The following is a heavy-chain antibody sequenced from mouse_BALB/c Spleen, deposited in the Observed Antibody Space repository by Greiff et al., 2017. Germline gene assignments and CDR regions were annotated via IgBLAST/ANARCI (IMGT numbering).Heavy chain of an antibody. CDR1: GYAFSSYW. D-gene: IGHD1-1*01. V-gene: IGHV1-4*01. Sequence: VQLQESGAELVRPGSSVKISCKASGYAFSSYWMHWVKQRPGQGLEWIGYINPSTGYTEYNQKFKDKATLTADKSSSTAYMQLSSLTSEDSAVYYCAREVYYGSSPFAYWGQGTLVTVSA. CDR3: AREVYYGSSPFAY. CDR2: INPSTGYT. J-gene: IGHJ3*01.